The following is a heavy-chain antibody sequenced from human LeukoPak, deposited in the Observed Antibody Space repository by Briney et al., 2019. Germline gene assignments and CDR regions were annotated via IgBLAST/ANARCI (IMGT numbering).Heavy chain of an antibody. CDR1: GFTFSSYG. Sequence: GGSLRLSCAASGFTFSSYGMHWVRQAPGKGLEWVAFIRYDGSNKYYADSVKGRFTISRDNSKNTLYLQMNSLRAEDTAVYYCARDVGDGYTNWGYYFDYWGQGTLVTVSS. D-gene: IGHD5-24*01. CDR2: IRYDGSNK. V-gene: IGHV3-30*02. J-gene: IGHJ4*02. CDR3: ARDVGDGYTNWGYYFDY.